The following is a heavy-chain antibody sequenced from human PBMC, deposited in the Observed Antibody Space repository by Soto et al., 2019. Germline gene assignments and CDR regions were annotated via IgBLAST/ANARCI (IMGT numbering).Heavy chain of an antibody. J-gene: IGHJ4*02. CDR1: GGTFSSYA. CDR2: IIPIFGTA. D-gene: IGHD1-7*01. V-gene: IGHV1-69*13. CDR3: AREPDRTPFHFDY. Sequence: SVKVSCKASGGTFSSYAISWVRQAPGQGLEWMGGIIPIFGTANYAQKFQGRVTITADESTSTAYMELSSLRSEDTAVYYCAREPDRTPFHFDYWGQGTLVTVSS.